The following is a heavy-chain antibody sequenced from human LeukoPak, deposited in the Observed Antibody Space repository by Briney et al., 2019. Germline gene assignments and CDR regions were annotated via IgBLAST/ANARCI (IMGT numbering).Heavy chain of an antibody. J-gene: IGHJ4*02. CDR1: GFMFSDFA. Sequence: GGSLRLACAVSGFMFSDFAMHWVHQAPGKGLEYVSGISSDGDSTYFANSVTGRFTISRDNSKNTLYLQMGSLRAEDMGIYYCARQYSGSYYEAVDYWGQGTLVTVSS. D-gene: IGHD1-26*01. CDR2: ISSDGDST. V-gene: IGHV3-64*01. CDR3: ARQYSGSYYEAVDY.